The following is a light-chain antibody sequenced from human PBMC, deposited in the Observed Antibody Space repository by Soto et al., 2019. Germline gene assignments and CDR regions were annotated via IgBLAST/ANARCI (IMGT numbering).Light chain of an antibody. CDR3: LQDYSWPWT. Sequence: QMTQSPSSLSASVGDRVTITCRSNQSISSYLSWYQQKPGKAPNLLIYAASTLQSGVPSRFSGSGYGTEFTLTINSLLPEDFATYFCLQDYSWPWTFGQGTKVDIK. CDR1: QSISSY. CDR2: AAS. V-gene: IGKV1-6*01. J-gene: IGKJ1*01.